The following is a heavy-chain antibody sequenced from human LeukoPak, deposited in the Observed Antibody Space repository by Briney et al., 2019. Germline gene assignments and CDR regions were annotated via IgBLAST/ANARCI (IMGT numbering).Heavy chain of an antibody. CDR3: ARTANPGIAAASWDYYYYMDV. V-gene: IGHV4-34*01. CDR2: INHSGST. Sequence: SETLSLTCAVYGGSFSGYYWSWIRQPPGKGLEWIGEINHSGSTNYNPSLKSRVTISVDTSKNQFSLKLSSVTAADTAVYYCARTANPGIAAASWDYYYYMDVWGKGTTVTVSS. CDR1: GGSFSGYY. J-gene: IGHJ6*03. D-gene: IGHD6-13*01.